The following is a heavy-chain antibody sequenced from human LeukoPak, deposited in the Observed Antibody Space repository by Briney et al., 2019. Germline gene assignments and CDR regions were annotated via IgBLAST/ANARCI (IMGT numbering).Heavy chain of an antibody. CDR2: IYYSGNT. CDR3: ARQTGSGLFILP. J-gene: IGHJ4*02. CDR1: GGSISSSNSY. V-gene: IGHV4-39*01. D-gene: IGHD3/OR15-3a*01. Sequence: LSETLSLTCTVSGGSISSSNSYWGWIRQPPGKGLEWIGSIYYSGNTYYNASLKSQVSISIDTSKNQFSLRLTSVTAADTAVYYCARQTGSGLFILPGGQGTLVTVSS.